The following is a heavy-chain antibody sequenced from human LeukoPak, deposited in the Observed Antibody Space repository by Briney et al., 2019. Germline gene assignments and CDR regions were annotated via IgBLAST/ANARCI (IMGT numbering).Heavy chain of an antibody. CDR1: GFTFSSYS. CDR2: ISSSSSTI. D-gene: IGHD3-10*01. J-gene: IGHJ6*03. V-gene: IGHV3-48*01. Sequence: GGSLRLSCAASGFTFSSYSMNWVRQAPGKGLEWVSYISSSSSTIYYADSVKGRFTISRDNAKNSLYLQMNSLRAEDTAVYYCASSSGSGSYPYYYYMDVWGKGTTVTISS. CDR3: ASSSGSGSYPYYYYMDV.